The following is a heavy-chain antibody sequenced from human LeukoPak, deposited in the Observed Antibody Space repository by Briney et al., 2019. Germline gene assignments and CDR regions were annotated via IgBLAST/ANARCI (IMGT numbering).Heavy chain of an antibody. CDR2: IYYSGRT. Sequence: KPSETLSLTCTVSDGSISSSSYYLGWIRQPPRKGLEWIGSIYYSGRTYYNPSLKSRVTISVDTSKNQVCLKLSSVTAADTAVYYCALRKGGYSVFLDDYWGQGTLVTVSS. CDR3: ALRKGGYSVFLDDY. V-gene: IGHV4-39*01. CDR1: DGSISSSSYY. D-gene: IGHD5/OR15-5a*01. J-gene: IGHJ4*02.